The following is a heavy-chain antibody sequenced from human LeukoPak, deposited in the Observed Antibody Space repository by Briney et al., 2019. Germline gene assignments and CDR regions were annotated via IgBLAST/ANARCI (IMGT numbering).Heavy chain of an antibody. Sequence: PSETLSLTCAVYGGSFSGYYWSWIRQPPGKGLEWIGEINYSGSTNYNPSLKSRVTISVDTSKNQFSLKLSSVTAADTAVYYCARGHIYVWGSYRFSHYFDYWGQGTLVTVSS. J-gene: IGHJ4*02. D-gene: IGHD3-16*02. V-gene: IGHV4-34*01. CDR2: INYSGST. CDR1: GGSFSGYY. CDR3: ARGHIYVWGSYRFSHYFDY.